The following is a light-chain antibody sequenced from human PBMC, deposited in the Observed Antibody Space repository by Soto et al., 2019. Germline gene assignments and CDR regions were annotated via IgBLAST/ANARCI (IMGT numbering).Light chain of an antibody. J-gene: IGLJ2*01. CDR1: SGSIASNY. CDR2: EDN. V-gene: IGLV6-57*02. CDR3: QSYNSSTHWVV. Sequence: NFMLTQPHSVSESPGKTVTISCTGSSGSIASNYVQWYQQRPGSAPTTVIYEDNQRPSGVPDRFSGSIDSSSNSASLTISGLKTEDEAAYYFQSYNSSTHWVVFGGGTKLTVL.